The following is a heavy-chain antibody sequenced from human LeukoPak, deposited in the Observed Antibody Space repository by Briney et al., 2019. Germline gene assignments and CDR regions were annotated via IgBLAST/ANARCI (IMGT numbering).Heavy chain of an antibody. CDR3: ARGSYYDSSGRKFDY. V-gene: IGHV3-30*04. CDR2: ISYDGSNK. Sequence: GGSPRLSCAASGFTFSSYAMHWVRQAPGKGLEWVAVISYDGSNKYYADSVKGRFTISRDNSKNTLYLQMNSLRAEDTAVYYCARGSYYDSSGRKFDYWGQGTLVTVSS. J-gene: IGHJ4*02. D-gene: IGHD3-22*01. CDR1: GFTFSSYA.